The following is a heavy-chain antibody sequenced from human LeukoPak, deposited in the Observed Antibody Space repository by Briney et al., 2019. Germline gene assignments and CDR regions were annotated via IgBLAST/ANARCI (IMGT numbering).Heavy chain of an antibody. Sequence: ASVKVSCKASGYTFTVYYMHWVRQAPGQGLEWMGWINPNSGGTNYAQKFQGRVTMTRDTSISTAYMELSRLRSDDTAVYYCASKGVVEMATMTQSDDASDIWGQGTMVTVSS. CDR1: GYTFTVYY. CDR3: ASKGVVEMATMTQSDDASDI. CDR2: INPNSGGT. D-gene: IGHD5-24*01. V-gene: IGHV1-2*02. J-gene: IGHJ3*02.